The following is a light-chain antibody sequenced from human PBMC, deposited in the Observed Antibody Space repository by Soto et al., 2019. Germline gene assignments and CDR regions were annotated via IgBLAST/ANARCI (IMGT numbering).Light chain of an antibody. CDR3: QQSYGTPIT. V-gene: IGKV1-39*01. J-gene: IGKJ5*01. Sequence: DIHMTQSQSSLSASVGYRVTITCRASQSISRYLNWYQQKPGKAPNLLIYVASSLQSEVPSRFSGSGSGTDFTLTITSLQPEDFATYYCQQSYGTPITFGQGTRLEIK. CDR2: VAS. CDR1: QSISRY.